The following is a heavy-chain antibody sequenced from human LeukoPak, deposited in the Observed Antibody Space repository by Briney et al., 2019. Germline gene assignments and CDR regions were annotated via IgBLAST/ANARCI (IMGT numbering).Heavy chain of an antibody. J-gene: IGHJ4*02. V-gene: IGHV3-48*03. CDR1: GFTFSSYE. Sequence: GSLRLSCAASGFTFSSYEMNWVRRAPGKGLEWVSYISSSGSTIYYADSVKSRFTISRDNARNSLYLQMNSLRGEDTAVYYCARGPHPYSSGWYHFDYWGQGTLVTVSS. CDR3: ARGPHPYSSGWYHFDY. D-gene: IGHD6-19*01. CDR2: ISSSGSTI.